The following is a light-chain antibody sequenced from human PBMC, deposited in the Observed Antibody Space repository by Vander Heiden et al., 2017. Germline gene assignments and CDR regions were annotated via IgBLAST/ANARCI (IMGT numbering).Light chain of an antibody. J-gene: IGKJ2*01. CDR1: QSVSYS. V-gene: IGKV3-15*01. CDR3: QQYTNWPRT. CDR2: GAS. Sequence: DIVMTQSPATLSVSPGEGATLSCRASQSVSYSLAWYQQKPGQAPRLLVYGASTRATGIPARFSGSGSGTEFSLTISSLQSEDFAVYYCQQYTNWPRTFGQGTKLEIK.